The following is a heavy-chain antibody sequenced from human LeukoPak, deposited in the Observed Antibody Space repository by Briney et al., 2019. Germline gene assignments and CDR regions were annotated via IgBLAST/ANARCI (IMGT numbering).Heavy chain of an antibody. CDR1: GGSMKNYY. CDR3: ARGGWYPESFQH. V-gene: IGHV4-59*01. J-gene: IGHJ1*01. CDR2: IYYSGST. D-gene: IGHD6-19*01. Sequence: KPSETLSLTCNISGGSMKNYYWNWIRQPPGKGLEWIGYIYYSGSTNYNPSLKSRVTISVDTSKNQFSLKLSSVTAADTAVYYCARGGWYPESFQHWGQGALVTVSS.